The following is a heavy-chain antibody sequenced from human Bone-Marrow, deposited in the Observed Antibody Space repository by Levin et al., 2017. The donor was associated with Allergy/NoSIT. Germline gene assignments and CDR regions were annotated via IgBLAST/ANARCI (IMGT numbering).Heavy chain of an antibody. CDR1: GFTFSSYS. V-gene: IGHV3-21*01. CDR3: ARGRGLGDGMDV. Sequence: GGSLRLSCAASGFTFSSYSMNWVRQAPGKGLEWVSSISSSSSYIYYADSVKGRFTIPRDNAKNSLYLQMNSLRAEDADVCYCARGRGLGDGMDVWGQGTTVTVSS. CDR2: ISSSSSYI. D-gene: IGHD3-16*01. J-gene: IGHJ6*02.